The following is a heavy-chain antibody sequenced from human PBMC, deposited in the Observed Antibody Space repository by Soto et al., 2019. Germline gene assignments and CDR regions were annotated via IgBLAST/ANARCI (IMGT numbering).Heavy chain of an antibody. V-gene: IGHV3-23*01. D-gene: IGHD6-13*01. CDR3: ARDLYSSSFPPAYYYYYGMDV. CDR2: ISGSVTST. Sequence: PGGSLRLSCAASGFSVSSYAMSWARQAPGKGLEWVSAISGSVTSTYYADSVKGRFTISRDNAKNSLYLQMNSLRAEDTAVYYCARDLYSSSFPPAYYYYYGMDVWGQGTTVTVSS. CDR1: GFSVSSYA. J-gene: IGHJ6*02.